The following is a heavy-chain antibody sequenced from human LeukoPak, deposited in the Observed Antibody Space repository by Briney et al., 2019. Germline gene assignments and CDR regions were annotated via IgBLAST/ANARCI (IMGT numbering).Heavy chain of an antibody. CDR3: ARKAYNWNYRFHFDY. Sequence: SETLSLTCAVYGGSFSGYYWSWIRQHPGKGLEWIGYIYYSGSTYYNPSLKSRVTISVDTSKNQFSLKLSSVTAADTAVYYCARKAYNWNYRFHFDYWGQGTLVTVSS. J-gene: IGHJ4*02. CDR1: GGSFSGYY. V-gene: IGHV4-34*01. D-gene: IGHD1-7*01. CDR2: IYYSGST.